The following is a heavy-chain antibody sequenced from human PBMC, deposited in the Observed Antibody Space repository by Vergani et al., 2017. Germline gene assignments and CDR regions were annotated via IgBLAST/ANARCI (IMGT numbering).Heavy chain of an antibody. D-gene: IGHD2-8*01. CDR2: ISSSGSTI. CDR1: GFTFSDYY. V-gene: IGHV3-11*01. CDR3: ARIMVYAMFFLSRIDP. Sequence: QVQLVESGGGLVKPGGSLRLSCAASGFTFSDYYMSWIRQAPGKGLDWVSYISSSGSTIYYADSVKGRFTISRDNAKNSLYLQMNSLRAEDTAVYYCARIMVYAMFFLSRIDPWGQGTLVTGSS. J-gene: IGHJ5*02.